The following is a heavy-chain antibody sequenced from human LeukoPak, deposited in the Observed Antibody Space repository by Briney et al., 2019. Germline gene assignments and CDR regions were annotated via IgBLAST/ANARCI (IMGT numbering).Heavy chain of an antibody. CDR2: IYYSGST. CDR3: ARGYDRIAGGVWFDP. Sequence: SETLSLTCTVSGGSISSYYWSWIRQPPGKGLEWIGYIYYSGSTNYNPSLKSRVTISVDTSKNQFSLKLSSVTAADTAVYYCARGYDRIAGGVWFDPWGQGTLVTVSS. J-gene: IGHJ5*02. D-gene: IGHD3-16*01. CDR1: GGSISSYY. V-gene: IGHV4-59*01.